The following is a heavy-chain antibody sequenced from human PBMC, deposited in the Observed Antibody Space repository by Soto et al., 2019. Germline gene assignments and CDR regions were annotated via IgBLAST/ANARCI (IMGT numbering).Heavy chain of an antibody. D-gene: IGHD4-17*01. V-gene: IGHV3-33*01. CDR3: ARVNPSTVTTSTSGDDAFDI. J-gene: IGHJ3*02. CDR1: GFTFSSYG. CDR2: IWYDGSNK. Sequence: QVQLVESGGGVVQPGRSLRLSCAASGFTFSSYGMHWVRQAPGQGLAWVAVIWYDGSNKDYADSVKGRFTISRDNSKNALYLQMNSLRAEDKAVYYCARVNPSTVTTSTSGDDAFDIWGQGTMVTVAS.